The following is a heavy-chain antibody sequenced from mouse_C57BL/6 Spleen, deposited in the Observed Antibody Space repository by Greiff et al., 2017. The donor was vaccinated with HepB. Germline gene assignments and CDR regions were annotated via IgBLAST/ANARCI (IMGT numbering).Heavy chain of an antibody. J-gene: IGHJ4*01. CDR2: IYPGGGYT. V-gene: IGHV1-63*01. CDR1: GYTFTNYW. CDR3: ARFTYEGVMDY. Sequence: VQLQQSGAELVRPGTSVKMSCKASGYTFTNYWIGWAKQRPGHGLEWIGDIYPGGGYTNYNEKFKGKATLIADKSSSTAYMQFSSPTSEDSAIYYCARFTYEGVMDYWGQGTSVTVSS. D-gene: IGHD2-3*01.